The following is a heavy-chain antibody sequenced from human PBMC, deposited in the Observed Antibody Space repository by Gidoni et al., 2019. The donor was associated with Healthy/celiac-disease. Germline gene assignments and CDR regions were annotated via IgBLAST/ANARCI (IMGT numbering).Heavy chain of an antibody. CDR1: GGSISRYY. V-gene: IGHV4-59*01. CDR3: ARGVPGGRYFDWLYLIDP. Sequence: QVQLQESGPGLVKPSETLSLTCTVSGGSISRYYWSWIRQPPGKGLEWIGYIYYSGSTNYNPSLKSRVTISVDTSKNQFSLKLSSVTAADTAVYYCARGVPGGRYFDWLYLIDPWGQGTLVTVSS. CDR2: IYYSGST. D-gene: IGHD3-9*01. J-gene: IGHJ5*02.